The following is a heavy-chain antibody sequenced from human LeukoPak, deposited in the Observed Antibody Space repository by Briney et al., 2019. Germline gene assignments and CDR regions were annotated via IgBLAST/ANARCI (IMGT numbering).Heavy chain of an antibody. D-gene: IGHD2-15*01. CDR2: IYHSGST. CDR3: ARKLGYCSGGSCWSEGWFDP. CDR1: GYSISSGYY. J-gene: IGHJ5*02. Sequence: SETLSLTCTVSGYSISSGYYWGWIRQPPGKGLEWIGSIYHSGSTYYNPSLKSRVTISVDTSKNQFSLKLSSVTAADTAVYYCARKLGYCSGGSCWSEGWFDPWGQGTLVTVSS. V-gene: IGHV4-38-2*02.